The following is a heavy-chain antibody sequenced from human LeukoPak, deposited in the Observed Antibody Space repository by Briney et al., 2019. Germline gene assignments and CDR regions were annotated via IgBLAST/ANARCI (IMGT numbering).Heavy chain of an antibody. CDR1: GGSISSGSYY. Sequence: PSETLSLTCTVSGGSISSGSYYWSWIRQPAGKGLEWIGRIYTSGSTNYNPSLKSRVTISVDTSKNQFSLKLSSVTAADTAVYYCARSLLGYCSSTSCYARYNWFDPWGQGTLVTVSS. D-gene: IGHD2-2*01. J-gene: IGHJ5*02. V-gene: IGHV4-61*02. CDR3: ARSLLGYCSSTSCYARYNWFDP. CDR2: IYTSGST.